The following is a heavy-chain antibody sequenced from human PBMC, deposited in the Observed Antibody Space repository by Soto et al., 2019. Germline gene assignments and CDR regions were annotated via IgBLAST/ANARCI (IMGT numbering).Heavy chain of an antibody. Sequence: SETLSLTCTVSGGSISSYYWSWIRQPPGKGLEWIGYIYYSGSTNYNPSLKSRVTISVDTSKNQFSLKLSSVTAADTAVYYCARVRAGTLDYYYYMDVSGKGTTVTVSS. D-gene: IGHD6-13*01. J-gene: IGHJ6*03. V-gene: IGHV4-59*12. CDR1: GGSISSYY. CDR3: ARVRAGTLDYYYYMDV. CDR2: IYYSGST.